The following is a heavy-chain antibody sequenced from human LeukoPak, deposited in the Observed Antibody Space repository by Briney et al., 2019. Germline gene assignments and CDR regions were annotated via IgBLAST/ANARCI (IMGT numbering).Heavy chain of an antibody. J-gene: IGHJ4*02. D-gene: IGHD6-19*01. CDR2: IKPDESEK. CDR3: ARDLASSGWSPGY. Sequence: PGGSLRLSCAASGFTFSSYWMNWVRQAPGKGLEWVANIKPDESEKYYVDSVKGRFTISRDNAKNPLYLQMNSLRAEDTAVYYCARDLASSGWSPGYWGQGTLVTVSS. V-gene: IGHV3-7*04. CDR1: GFTFSSYW.